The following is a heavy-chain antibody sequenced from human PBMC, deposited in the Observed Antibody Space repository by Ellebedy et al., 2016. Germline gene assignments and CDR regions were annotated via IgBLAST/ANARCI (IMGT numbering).Heavy chain of an antibody. CDR1: GFTFSSYW. Sequence: GESLKISXAASGFTFSSYWMSWVRQAPGKGLEWVANIKQDGSEKYYVDSVKGRFTISRDNAKNSLYLQMNSLRAEDTAVYYCARDQRRYCSSTSCYGEADYWGQGTLVTVSS. D-gene: IGHD2-2*01. CDR3: ARDQRRYCSSTSCYGEADY. V-gene: IGHV3-7*01. CDR2: IKQDGSEK. J-gene: IGHJ4*02.